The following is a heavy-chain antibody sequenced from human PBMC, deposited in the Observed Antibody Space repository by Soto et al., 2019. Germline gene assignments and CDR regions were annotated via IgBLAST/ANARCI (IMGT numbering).Heavy chain of an antibody. V-gene: IGHV3-23*01. J-gene: IGHJ4*02. D-gene: IGHD3-3*01. CDR2: ISGSDGKT. CDR3: ARWSYLDY. Sequence: DVQLWESGGGLVQPGGSLRLSCVASGFSFGSYALSWVRQAPGKGLEWVSTISGSDGKTFYADAVKGRFSISRDTSQNTLYLQMNSLRVDDTAIYYCARWSYLDYWGQGTRVTVSS. CDR1: GFSFGSYA.